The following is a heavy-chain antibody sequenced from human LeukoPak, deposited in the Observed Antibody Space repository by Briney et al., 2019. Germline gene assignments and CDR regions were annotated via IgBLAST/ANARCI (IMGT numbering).Heavy chain of an antibody. Sequence: GGSLRLSCAASGFTFSSYNMNWVRQAPGKGLEWVSYIRSSSNTIYYADSVKGRFTISRDNAKNSVYLQMNSLRDEDTAVYYCARYGSYPEAFDYWGQGTLVTVSS. J-gene: IGHJ4*02. CDR2: IRSSSNTI. CDR1: GFTFSSYN. CDR3: ARYGSYPEAFDY. D-gene: IGHD1-26*01. V-gene: IGHV3-48*02.